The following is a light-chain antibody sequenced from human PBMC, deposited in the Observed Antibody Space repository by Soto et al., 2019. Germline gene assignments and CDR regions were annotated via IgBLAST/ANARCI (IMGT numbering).Light chain of an antibody. J-gene: IGKJ1*01. CDR3: QQYGSSPRT. CDR1: QSVSSSY. CDR2: GAS. V-gene: IGKV3-20*01. Sequence: EIVLTQSPGTLSLSPGERATLSCRASQSVSSSYLAWYQQKPGQAPRLLIYGASSRATGIPDRFSGSVSGTDFTLIISRLEPVDFAVYYWQQYGSSPRTFGQGTKVEIK.